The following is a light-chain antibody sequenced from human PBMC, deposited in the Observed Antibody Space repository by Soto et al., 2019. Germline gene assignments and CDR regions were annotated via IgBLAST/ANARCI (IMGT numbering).Light chain of an antibody. CDR2: KAS. Sequence: DIQMTQSPSTLSASVGDRVTITCRASQSISIWLAWYQQKPGKAPKLLIYKASTLKSGVPSRFSGSGSGTEFTLTISSLQPDDFATYYCKQFNNFSWTFGQGTKVEIK. J-gene: IGKJ1*01. V-gene: IGKV1-5*03. CDR3: KQFNNFSWT. CDR1: QSISIW.